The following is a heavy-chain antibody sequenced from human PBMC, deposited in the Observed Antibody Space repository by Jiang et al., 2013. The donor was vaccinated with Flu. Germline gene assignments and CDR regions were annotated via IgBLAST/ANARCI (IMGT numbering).Heavy chain of an antibody. CDR3: ARHARGSGYEFNDLDY. D-gene: IGHD5-12*01. V-gene: IGHV4-59*08. J-gene: IGHJ4*02. CDR1: GGSISSYY. Sequence: GPGLVKPSETLSLTCTVSGGSISSYYWSWIRQPPGKGLEWIGYIYYSGSTNYNPSLKSRVTISVDTSKNQFSLKLSSVTAADTAVYYCARHARGSGYEFNDLDYWGQGTLVTVSS. CDR2: IYYSGST.